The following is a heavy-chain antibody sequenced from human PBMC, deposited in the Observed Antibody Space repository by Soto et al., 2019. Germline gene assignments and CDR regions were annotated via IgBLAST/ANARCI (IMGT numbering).Heavy chain of an antibody. D-gene: IGHD2-21*02. CDR2: ISGNAGST. Sequence: DVLLSASGGGLVHPGGSLRVSCAASGFTFNNYAMNWVRQIPGKELEWVSSISGNAGSTWYAESVKGRFTISRDTSQGTVSLQMSSLRADDTAIYYCAKGIHVMVVPGTAYFDSWGRGTLVTVSS. CDR1: GFTFNNYA. J-gene: IGHJ4*02. V-gene: IGHV3-23*01. CDR3: AKGIHVMVVPGTAYFDS.